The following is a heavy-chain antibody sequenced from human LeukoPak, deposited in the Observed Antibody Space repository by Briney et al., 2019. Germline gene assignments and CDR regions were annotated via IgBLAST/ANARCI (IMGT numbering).Heavy chain of an antibody. D-gene: IGHD3-9*01. CDR3: ARDRYDILTGYSTPGGY. Sequence: PGGSLRLSXAASGFTFSSYAMSWVRQPPGKGLEWVSGINWNGGSTGYADSVKGRFTFSRDNAKNSLYLQMNSLRAEDTALYYCARDRYDILTGYSTPGGYWGQGTLVTVSS. J-gene: IGHJ4*02. CDR1: GFTFSSYA. V-gene: IGHV3-20*04. CDR2: INWNGGST.